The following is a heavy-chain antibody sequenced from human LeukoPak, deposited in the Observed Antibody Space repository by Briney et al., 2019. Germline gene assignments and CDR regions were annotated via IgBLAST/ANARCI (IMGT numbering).Heavy chain of an antibody. D-gene: IGHD2-2*01. CDR3: ARSAGYQLLEGYYHHMDV. CDR1: GGSISSYY. V-gene: IGHV4-59*01. Sequence: PSETLSLTCTVSGGSISSYYWSWIRQPPGKGLEWIGCIYYSGSTNYNPSLKSRVTISVATSKNQFSLKLSSVTAADTAVYYCARSAGYQLLEGYYHHMDVWGKGTTVTVSS. J-gene: IGHJ6*03. CDR2: IYYSGST.